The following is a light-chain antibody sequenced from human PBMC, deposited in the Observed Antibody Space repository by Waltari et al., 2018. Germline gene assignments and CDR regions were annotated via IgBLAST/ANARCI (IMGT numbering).Light chain of an antibody. V-gene: IGKV3-15*01. CDR1: QSISSN. Sequence: DIVMTQSPATLSVSPGERVTLSCRASQSISSNLAWYQQGPGRAPKLLIYGAYNRATGIPARFSGSGSGTEFTLTISSLQSGDFAVYFCQHYDGWPPSYTFGQGTKLEIK. J-gene: IGKJ2*01. CDR2: GAY. CDR3: QHYDGWPPSYT.